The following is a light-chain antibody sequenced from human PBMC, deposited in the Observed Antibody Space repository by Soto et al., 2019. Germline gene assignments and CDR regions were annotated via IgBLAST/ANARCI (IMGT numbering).Light chain of an antibody. CDR1: TSDVAYYDL. CDR3: CTYAGHVPK. V-gene: IGLV2-23*02. CDR2: EVD. J-gene: IGLJ2*01. Sequence: QSVLTQPASVSGSPGQSITISCAGTTSDVAYYDLVSWYQQHPGRAPKLLIYEVDKRPSGISVRFSGSKSGATASLTISGLLPEDEAVYFCCTYAGHVPKFGGGTKLPVL.